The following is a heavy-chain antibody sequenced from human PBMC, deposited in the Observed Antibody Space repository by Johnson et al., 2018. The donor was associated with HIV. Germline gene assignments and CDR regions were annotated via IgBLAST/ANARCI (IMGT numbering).Heavy chain of an antibody. V-gene: IGHV3-23*04. J-gene: IGHJ3*02. Sequence: EVQLVESGGGLVQPGGSLRLSCAASGFTFSSYAMSWVRQAPGKGLEWVSAISGSGGSTYYADSVKGRFTISRDNSKNTLYLQMNSLRAEDAEVYYCAKEAVRGGYPSGAFDIWGQGTMVTVSS. CDR3: AKEAVRGGYPSGAFDI. CDR2: ISGSGGST. CDR1: GFTFSSYA. D-gene: IGHD6-19*01.